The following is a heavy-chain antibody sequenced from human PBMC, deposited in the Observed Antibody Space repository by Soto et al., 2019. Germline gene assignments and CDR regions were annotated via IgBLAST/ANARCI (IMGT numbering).Heavy chain of an antibody. J-gene: IGHJ4*02. CDR1: GFRFRDYA. CDR2: ISDGGRST. Sequence: EVQLFQSGGGLVRPGGSLRVSCAGSGFRFRDYAMGWVRQAPGRGLEWVAFISDGGRSTYYADSVKGRFTISRDNSKNTLYLELSSLRVEDTAVYFCVRTFYFWDRYSPFDSWGQGTLVTVSS. D-gene: IGHD1-26*01. V-gene: IGHV3-23*01. CDR3: VRTFYFWDRYSPFDS.